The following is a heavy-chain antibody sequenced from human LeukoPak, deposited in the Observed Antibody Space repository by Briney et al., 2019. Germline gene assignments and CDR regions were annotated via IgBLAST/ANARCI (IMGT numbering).Heavy chain of an antibody. J-gene: IGHJ6*03. Sequence: ASVKVSCKASGYTFTGYYMHWVRQAPGQGLEWMGWINPNSGGTNYAQKFQGWVTMTRDTSISTAYMELSRLRSDDTAVYYCARSAGGVIGVVTPALSGTRPPYFYYYMDVWGRGTTVTVSS. CDR2: INPNSGGT. D-gene: IGHD2-2*01. CDR1: GYTFTGYY. CDR3: ARSAGGVIGVVTPALSGTRPPYFYYYMDV. V-gene: IGHV1-2*04.